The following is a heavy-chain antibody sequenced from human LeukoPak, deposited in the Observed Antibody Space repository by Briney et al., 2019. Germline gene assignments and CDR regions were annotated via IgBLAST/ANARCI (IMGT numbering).Heavy chain of an antibody. CDR1: GGSISSGGYY. CDR2: IYHSGST. Sequence: SQTLSLTCTVSGGSISSGGYYWSWIRQPPGKGLEWIGYIYHSGSTYYNPSLKSRVTISVDRSKNQFSLKLSSVTAADTAVYYCARVGRLARSPYYFDYWGQGTLVTVSS. CDR3: ARVGRLARSPYYFDY. J-gene: IGHJ4*02. D-gene: IGHD3-16*01. V-gene: IGHV4-30-2*01.